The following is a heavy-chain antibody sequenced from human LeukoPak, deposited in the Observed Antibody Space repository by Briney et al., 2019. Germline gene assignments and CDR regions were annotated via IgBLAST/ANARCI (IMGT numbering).Heavy chain of an antibody. Sequence: GGSLRLSCAASGFTFSNSWMSWVRQAPGKGLVWVSRINSDGSSITYADSVKGRFTISRDNAKNTLYLQMNSLRVEDTAVYYCAREGRVSGYDFDCWGQGTLVTVSS. CDR3: AREGRVSGYDFDC. J-gene: IGHJ4*02. V-gene: IGHV3-74*03. D-gene: IGHD5-12*01. CDR1: GFTFSNSW. CDR2: INSDGSSI.